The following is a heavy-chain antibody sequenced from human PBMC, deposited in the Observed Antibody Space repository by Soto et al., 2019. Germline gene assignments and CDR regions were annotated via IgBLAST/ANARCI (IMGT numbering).Heavy chain of an antibody. CDR1: GGSISSYY. CDR2: IYYSGST. Sequence: SETLSFTCTVSGGSISSYYWSWIRRPPGKGLEWIGYIYYSGSTNYNPSLKSRVTISVDTSKNQFSLKLSSVTAADTAVYYCGRDLGDYVDYWGQGTLVTVSS. V-gene: IGHV4-59*01. J-gene: IGHJ4*02. CDR3: GRDLGDYVDY.